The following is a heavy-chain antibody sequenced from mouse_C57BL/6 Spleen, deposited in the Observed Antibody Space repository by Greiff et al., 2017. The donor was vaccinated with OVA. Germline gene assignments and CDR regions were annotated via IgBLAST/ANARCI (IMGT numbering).Heavy chain of an antibody. Sequence: VQLQQSGPELVKPGASVKIPCKASGYTFTDYNMDWVKQSHGKSLEWIGDINPNNGGTIYNQKFKGKATLTVDKSSSTAYMELRSLPSEDTAVYYCARRANYEAMDDWGQGTSVTASS. D-gene: IGHD1-1*01. CDR2: INPNNGGT. CDR3: ARRANYEAMDD. J-gene: IGHJ4*01. V-gene: IGHV1-18*01. CDR1: GYTFTDYN.